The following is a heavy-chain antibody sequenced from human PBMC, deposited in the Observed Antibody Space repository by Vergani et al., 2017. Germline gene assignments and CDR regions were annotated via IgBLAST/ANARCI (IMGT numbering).Heavy chain of an antibody. CDR3: AKPSPGITIFGWPLY. Sequence: QVQLVESGGGVVQPGRSLRLSCAASGFTFSSYAMHWVRQAPGKGLEWVAVISYDGSNKYYADSVKGRFTISRDNSKNTLYLQMNSLRAEDTAVYYCAKPSPGITIFGWPLYWGQGTLVTVSS. CDR2: ISYDGSNK. J-gene: IGHJ1*01. CDR1: GFTFSSYA. D-gene: IGHD3-3*01. V-gene: IGHV3-30-3*02.